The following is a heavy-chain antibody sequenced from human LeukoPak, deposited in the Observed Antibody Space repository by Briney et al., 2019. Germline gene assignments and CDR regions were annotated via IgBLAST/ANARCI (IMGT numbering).Heavy chain of an antibody. J-gene: IGHJ4*02. CDR2: ISSSSSYI. V-gene: IGHV3-21*01. CDR3: ARSSSGVYIQ. D-gene: IGHD2-15*01. CDR1: GFTFSSYS. Sequence: KAGGPLRLSCAASGFTFSSYSMNWVRQAPGKGLEWVSSISSSSSYIYYADSVKGRFTISRDSAKNSLYVQMNSLRADDSAVYYCARSSSGVYIQWGQGTLVTVSS.